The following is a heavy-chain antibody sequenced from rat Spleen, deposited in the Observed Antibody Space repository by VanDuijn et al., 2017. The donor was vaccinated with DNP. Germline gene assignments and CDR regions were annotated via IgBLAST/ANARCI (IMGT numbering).Heavy chain of an antibody. CDR3: ARWEGINAY. Sequence: QVQLKESGPGLVQPSQTLSLTCTVAGFSLTSYNVHWVRQPPGKGLEWMGVIWNHGATRYNSALKSRLSFSKATSKSQVFLKLNSLQTEDTATYYCARWEGINAYWGQGTLVTVSS. CDR2: IWNHGAT. V-gene: IGHV2-41*01. D-gene: IGHD1-11*01. J-gene: IGHJ3*01. CDR1: GFSLTSYN.